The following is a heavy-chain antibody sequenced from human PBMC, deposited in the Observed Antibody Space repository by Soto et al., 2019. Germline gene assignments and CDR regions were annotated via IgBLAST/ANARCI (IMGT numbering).Heavy chain of an antibody. V-gene: IGHV4-39*01. CDR1: GASINSSSYY. CDR2: IYYSGST. Sequence: SETLSLTCTISGASINSSSYYWGWIRQPPGKGLEWIGSIYYSGSTFYNPSLKSRVTISVDTSKNQFSLKLSSVTAADTAVYYCATFYGDYVSYWGQGTLVTVSS. J-gene: IGHJ4*02. D-gene: IGHD4-17*01. CDR3: ATFYGDYVSY.